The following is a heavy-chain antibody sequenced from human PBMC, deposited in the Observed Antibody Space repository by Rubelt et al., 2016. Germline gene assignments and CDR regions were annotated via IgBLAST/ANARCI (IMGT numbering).Heavy chain of an antibody. CDR3: MSGAGY. CDR1: GLTFSNYW. V-gene: IGHV3-7*01. D-gene: IGHD3-16*01. J-gene: IGHJ4*02. CDR2: IKPDGSDG. Sequence: EVQLVESGGGLVQPGGSLRLSCAASGLTFSNYWMNWVRQAPGKGLEWVANIKPDGSDGYFVDSVKGRFTISRDNAKNSVYLQMDSLRADDTAIYFCMSGAGYWGQGTLVTVSS.